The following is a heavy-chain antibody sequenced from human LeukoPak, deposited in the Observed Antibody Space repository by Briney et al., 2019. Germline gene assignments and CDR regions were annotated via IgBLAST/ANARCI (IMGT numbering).Heavy chain of an antibody. Sequence: GGSLRLSCSASGFTFSTYAMSWVRQAPGKGLEWVSAMSGNGANTYYTDSMKGRFTISRDNSKNTLYLQMNSLRAEDTAVYYCARDSSGPAYWGQGTLVTVSS. CDR2: MSGNGANT. CDR1: GFTFSTYA. CDR3: ARDSSGPAY. D-gene: IGHD6-19*01. V-gene: IGHV3-23*01. J-gene: IGHJ4*02.